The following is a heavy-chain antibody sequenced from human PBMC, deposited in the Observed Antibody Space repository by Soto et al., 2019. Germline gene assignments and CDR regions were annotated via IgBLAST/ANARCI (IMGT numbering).Heavy chain of an antibody. CDR3: AKDPAHYYGSGSYDPYPDY. CDR1: GFTFSSYG. Sequence: QVQLVESGGGVVQPGRSLRLSCAASGFTFSSYGMHWVRQAPGKGLEWVAVISYDGSNKYYADSVKGRFTISRDNSKNTLYLQMNSLRAEDTAVYYCAKDPAHYYGSGSYDPYPDYWGQGTLVTVSS. V-gene: IGHV3-30*18. D-gene: IGHD3-10*01. J-gene: IGHJ4*02. CDR2: ISYDGSNK.